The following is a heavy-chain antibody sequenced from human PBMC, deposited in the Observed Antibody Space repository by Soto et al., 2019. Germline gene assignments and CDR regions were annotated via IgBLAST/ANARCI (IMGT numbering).Heavy chain of an antibody. CDR3: ARAEFRYCSGGSCYSGYYYYYMDV. V-gene: IGHV1-3*01. J-gene: IGHJ6*03. CDR1: GHTFTSYA. CDR2: INAGNGNT. Sequence: ASVKVSCKASGHTFTSYAMHWVRQAPGQRLEWMGWINAGNGNTKYSQKFQGRVTITRDTSASTAYMELSSLRSEDTAVYYCARAEFRYCSGGSCYSGYYYYYMDVWGKGTTVTVSS. D-gene: IGHD2-15*01.